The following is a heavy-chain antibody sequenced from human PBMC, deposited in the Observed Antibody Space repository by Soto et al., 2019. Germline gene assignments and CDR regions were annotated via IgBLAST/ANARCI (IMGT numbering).Heavy chain of an antibody. V-gene: IGHV3-9*01. CDR2: ISWSGANT. Sequence: EVQLVESGGGLVQPGRSLRLSCATSGFTFDDYAIHWVRQAPGKGLEWVSGISWSGANTGYADSVKGRFIISRDNAKNSVYLQMNSLRVEATVLYYCAKKGSYSCSSRTWFFDVWGRGTLVTVSS. CDR3: AKKGSYSCSSRTWFFDV. D-gene: IGHD6-6*01. J-gene: IGHJ2*01. CDR1: GFTFDDYA.